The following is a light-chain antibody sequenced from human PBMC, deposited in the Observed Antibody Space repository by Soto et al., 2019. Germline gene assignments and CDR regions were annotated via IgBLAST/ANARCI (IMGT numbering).Light chain of an antibody. CDR1: QSISSY. J-gene: IGKJ3*01. CDR2: AAS. CDR3: QQSYSSFT. V-gene: IGKV1-39*01. Sequence: DIQMTQSPSSLSASVGDRVTITCRASQSISSYLNWYQQKPGKAPKLLIYAASSLQSGVPSRFSGSTSRTDFTLTISSLQPEDFATYYCQQSYSSFTFGPGTKVDIK.